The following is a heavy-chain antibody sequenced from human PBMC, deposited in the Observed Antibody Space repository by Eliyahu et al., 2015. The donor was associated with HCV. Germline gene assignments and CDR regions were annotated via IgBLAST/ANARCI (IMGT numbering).Heavy chain of an antibody. V-gene: IGHV3-7*01. J-gene: IGHJ6*03. CDR3: ARDQTSPGYYYGSGSYGLGFYYYMDV. CDR1: GFTFSSYW. Sequence: EVQLVESGGGLVQPGGSLRLSCAASGFTFSSYWMXWVRXAXGKGLEWVANIKQDGSEKYYVDSVKGRFTISRDNAKNSLYLQMNSLRAEDTAVYYCARDQTSPGYYYGSGSYGLGFYYYMDVWGKGTTVTVSS. CDR2: IKQDGSEK. D-gene: IGHD3-10*01.